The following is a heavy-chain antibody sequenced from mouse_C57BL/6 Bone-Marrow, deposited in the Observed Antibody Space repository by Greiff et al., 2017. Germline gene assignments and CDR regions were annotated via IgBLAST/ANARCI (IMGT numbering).Heavy chain of an antibody. V-gene: IGHV3-8*01. CDR1: GYSITSDY. Sequence: EVKLLESGPGLAKPSPTLSLTCTATGYSITSDYWNWIRKFPGNKLEYMGYISSSGSTYYNPSLNSRNSITGDTDKSQFYLQLNSVTTEDTATYYCARDYWYFDVWGTGTTVTVSS. J-gene: IGHJ1*03. CDR2: ISSSGST. CDR3: ARDYWYFDV.